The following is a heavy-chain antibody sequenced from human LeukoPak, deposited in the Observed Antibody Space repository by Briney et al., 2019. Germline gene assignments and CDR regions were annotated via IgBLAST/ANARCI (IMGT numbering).Heavy chain of an antibody. CDR3: AKAQVGDFWSGYYGHPGIDY. CDR2: ISAYNGNT. CDR1: GYTFTSYG. V-gene: IGHV1-18*01. D-gene: IGHD3-3*01. J-gene: IGHJ4*02. Sequence: ASVKVSCKASGYTFTSYGISWVRQAPGQGLEWMGWISAYNGNTNYAQKLQGRVTMTTDTSTSTAYMELRSLRAEDTAVYYCAKAQVGDFWSGYYGHPGIDYWGQGTLVTVSS.